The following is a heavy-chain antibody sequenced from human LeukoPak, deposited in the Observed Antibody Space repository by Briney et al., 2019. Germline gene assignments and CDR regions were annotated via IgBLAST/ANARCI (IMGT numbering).Heavy chain of an antibody. CDR1: GFTFSSYA. CDR3: TRHEPYYDFWSGYYQNNDY. V-gene: IGHV3-73*01. Sequence: SGGSLRLSCAASGFTFSSYAMHWVRQASGKGLEWVGRIRSKANSYATAYAASVKGRFTISRDDSKNTAYLQLNSLKTEDTAVYYRTRHEPYYDFWSGYYQNNDYWGQGTLVTVSS. CDR2: IRSKANSYAT. D-gene: IGHD3-3*01. J-gene: IGHJ4*02.